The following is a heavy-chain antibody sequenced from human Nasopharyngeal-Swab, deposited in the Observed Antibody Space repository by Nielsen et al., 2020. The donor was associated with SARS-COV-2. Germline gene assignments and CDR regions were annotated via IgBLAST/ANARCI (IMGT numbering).Heavy chain of an antibody. V-gene: IGHV3-21*01. CDR1: GFTFRTFA. J-gene: IGHJ5*02. CDR2: ISSNSNYI. D-gene: IGHD3-10*01. CDR3: AREPSMVRGPFDP. Sequence: GESLKISCAASGFTFRTFAMSWVRQAPGKGLEWVSSISSNSNYIYYADSVKGRFTISRDNAKNSLYLQMSSLRAEDTAVYHCAREPSMVRGPFDPWGQGTLVTVSS.